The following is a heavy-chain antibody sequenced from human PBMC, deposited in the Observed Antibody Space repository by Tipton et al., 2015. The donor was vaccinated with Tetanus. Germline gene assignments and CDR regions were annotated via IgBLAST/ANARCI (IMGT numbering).Heavy chain of an antibody. CDR1: GYNFRNNG. V-gene: IGHV3-30*03. Sequence: QVQLVQSGGGVVQSGRSLRLSCLASGYNFRNNGMHWVRQAPGKGLEWVAVITFDGSTKYYGDSVKGRFTLSRDNSQNTLYLQMNSLKVEDTAVYYCAREDGGPTLDYFDSWGQGALVIVSS. CDR2: ITFDGSTK. J-gene: IGHJ4*02. CDR3: AREDGGPTLDYFDS. D-gene: IGHD3-16*01.